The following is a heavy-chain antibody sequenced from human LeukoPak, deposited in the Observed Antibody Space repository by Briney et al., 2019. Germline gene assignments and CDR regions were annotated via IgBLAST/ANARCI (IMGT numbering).Heavy chain of an antibody. Sequence: PGGSLRLSCAASGFTFSSYGMHWVRQAPGKGLEWVAVIWYDGSNKYYADSVKGRFTISRGNSKNTLYLQMNSLRAEDTAVYYCARDAPGDGYNSPDYWGQGTLVTVSS. J-gene: IGHJ4*02. CDR2: IWYDGSNK. CDR3: ARDAPGDGYNSPDY. CDR1: GFTFSSYG. D-gene: IGHD5-24*01. V-gene: IGHV3-33*01.